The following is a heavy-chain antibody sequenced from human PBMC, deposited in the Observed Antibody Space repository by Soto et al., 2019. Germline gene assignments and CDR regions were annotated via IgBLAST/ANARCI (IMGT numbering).Heavy chain of an antibody. Sequence: GASVKVSCKASGYTFTSYAMHWVRQAPGQRLEWMGWINACNGNTKYAQKLQGRVIMTRDTSASTAYMELRSLRSYDTAVYYCASDCSLSMSSSSLTSLVFWGQGIVVTVSS. D-gene: IGHD6-13*01. V-gene: IGHV1-3*01. CDR1: GYTFTSYA. J-gene: IGHJ4*02. CDR3: ASDCSLSMSSSSLTSLVF. CDR2: INACNGNT.